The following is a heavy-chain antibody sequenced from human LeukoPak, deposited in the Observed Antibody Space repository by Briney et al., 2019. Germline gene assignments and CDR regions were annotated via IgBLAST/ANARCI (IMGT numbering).Heavy chain of an antibody. J-gene: IGHJ6*03. CDR1: GFKFDDYN. Sequence: PGGSLRLSCTASGFKFDDYNMSWFRQAPGKGLNGLGWIGGTPYGGTTVYGASVKGRFIISRDDSKTTAYLQLSSLKTEDTAAYYCLATYYGLGSGPENHEDVWGKGTTVTVSS. D-gene: IGHD3-10*01. CDR3: LATYYGLGSGPENHEDV. CDR2: IGGTPYGGTT. V-gene: IGHV3-49*03.